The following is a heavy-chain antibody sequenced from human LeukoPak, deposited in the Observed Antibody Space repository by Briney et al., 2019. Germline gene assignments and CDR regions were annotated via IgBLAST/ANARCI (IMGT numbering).Heavy chain of an antibody. Sequence: GGSLRLSCAASGFTFSNYWMHWVRQAPGKGLVWVSRINSDGSSTRYADSVKGRFTISRDNSKNTLYLQMNSLRAEDTAVYYCAKDEIAFFDYWGQGTLVTVSS. CDR2: INSDGSST. J-gene: IGHJ4*02. CDR3: AKDEIAFFDY. V-gene: IGHV3-74*01. CDR1: GFTFSNYW. D-gene: IGHD2-15*01.